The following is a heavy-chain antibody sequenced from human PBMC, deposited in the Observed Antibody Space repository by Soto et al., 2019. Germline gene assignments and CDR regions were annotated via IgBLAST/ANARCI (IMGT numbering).Heavy chain of an antibody. D-gene: IGHD2-2*01. J-gene: IGHJ6*02. CDR2: ISSSSSYI. Sequence: EVQLVESGGGLVKPGGSLRLSCAASGFTFSSYSMNWVRQAPGKGLEWVSSISSSSSYIYYADSVKGRFTISRDNAKNSLYLQMNSLRAEDTAVYYCARARGRYCSSTSCYHRDYYYYGMDVWGQGTTVTVSS. CDR1: GFTFSSYS. CDR3: ARARGRYCSSTSCYHRDYYYYGMDV. V-gene: IGHV3-21*01.